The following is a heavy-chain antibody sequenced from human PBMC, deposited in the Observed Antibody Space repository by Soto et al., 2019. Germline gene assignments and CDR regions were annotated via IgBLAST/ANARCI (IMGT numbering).Heavy chain of an antibody. CDR2: MSASGSNT. CDR3: AKIDDRYGILLSDY. Sequence: EVQLLESGGGLVQPGGSLRLSCAAAGVTFSSNAMSWVRQAPGKGLEWVSGMSASGSNTYYADSVRGRFTISRDNSKXXVYLLMNSRRAEDTAVYYXAKIDDRYGILLSDYWGQGTRVTVSS. D-gene: IGHD4-17*01. CDR1: GVTFSSNA. J-gene: IGHJ4*02. V-gene: IGHV3-23*01.